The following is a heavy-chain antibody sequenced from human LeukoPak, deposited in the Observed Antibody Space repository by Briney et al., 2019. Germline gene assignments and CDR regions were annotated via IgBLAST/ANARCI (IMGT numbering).Heavy chain of an antibody. D-gene: IGHD4-17*01. CDR2: IIPILDIA. J-gene: IGHJ4*02. CDR1: GGTFSRYA. Sequence: ASVKVSCKPSGGTFSRYAVSWVRQAPGQGLEWMGRIIPILDIADYAQKFQGRVTITADKSTSTVYMELSSLRSEDTAVYYCASAVWSHDYGDYAGYSDYWGQGTLVTVSS. CDR3: ASAVWSHDYGDYAGYSDY. V-gene: IGHV1-69*04.